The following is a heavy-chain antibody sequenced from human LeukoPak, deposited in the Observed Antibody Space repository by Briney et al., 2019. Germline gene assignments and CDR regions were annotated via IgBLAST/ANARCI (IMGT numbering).Heavy chain of an antibody. J-gene: IGHJ4*02. CDR1: GYTFTIYF. D-gene: IGHD2-21*02. V-gene: IGHV1-18*04. Sequence: ASVQVSCKASGYTFTIYFVTWVRQAPGQGLEWMGSINAHNGKTDYAEKIKGRVTMTTDTSTSTAYLELRNLRSDDTAIYYCAKTSCAGDCYFDFWGQGTLVTVSS. CDR2: INAHNGKT. CDR3: AKTSCAGDCYFDF.